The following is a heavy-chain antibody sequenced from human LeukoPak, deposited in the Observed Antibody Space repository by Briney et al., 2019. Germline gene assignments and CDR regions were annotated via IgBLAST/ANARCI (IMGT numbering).Heavy chain of an antibody. CDR1: GFTVSSNY. J-gene: IGHJ4*02. CDR2: IYSGGST. CDR3: ARESSWYEGDFDY. D-gene: IGHD6-13*01. Sequence: GGSLRLSCAASGFTVSSNYMSWVRQAPGKGLEWVSVIYSGGSTYYADSVKGRFTISRDNSKSTLYLQMNSLRAEDTAVYYCARESSWYEGDFDYWGQGTLVTVSS. V-gene: IGHV3-53*01.